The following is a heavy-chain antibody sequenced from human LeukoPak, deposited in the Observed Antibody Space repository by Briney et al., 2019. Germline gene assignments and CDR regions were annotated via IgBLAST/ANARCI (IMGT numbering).Heavy chain of an antibody. J-gene: IGHJ5*02. CDR3: ARGGGYSSSPLHP. V-gene: IGHV3-30*02. CDR1: GFTFSTYG. D-gene: IGHD6-13*01. Sequence: GGSLRLSCAASGFTFSTYGIHWVRQAPDKGLEWVGFIRYDGSDEHYAESVRGRFTISRDNSKNTIYLQLNSLRAEDTGVYYCARGGGYSSSPLHPWGQGTLVTVSS. CDR2: IRYDGSDE.